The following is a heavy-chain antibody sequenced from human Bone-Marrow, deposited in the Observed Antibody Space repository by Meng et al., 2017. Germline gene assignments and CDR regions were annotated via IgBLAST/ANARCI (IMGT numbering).Heavy chain of an antibody. V-gene: IGHV3-30*18. CDR1: GFIFSSYG. J-gene: IGHJ4*02. D-gene: IGHD4-17*01. CDR3: AKDHHDYGDYFDY. Sequence: QVQLVESGGGVVQRGRSLRLSCAASGFIFSSYGMHWVRQAPGKGLEWVAVISYDGSNKNYADSVKGRFTISRDNSKNTLYLQMTSLRAEDTAVYYCAKDHHDYGDYFDYWGQVTLVTVSS. CDR2: ISYDGSNK.